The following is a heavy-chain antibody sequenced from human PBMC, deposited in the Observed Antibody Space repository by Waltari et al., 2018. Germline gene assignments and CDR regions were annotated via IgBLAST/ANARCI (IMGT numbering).Heavy chain of an antibody. CDR2: IKSKVDGATA. CDR1: GFSFSEAW. CDR3: TTDDSSGYFDFHP. D-gene: IGHD3-22*01. V-gene: IGHV3-15*01. Sequence: EVQLVESGGGLVKPGGSLRLSCAASGFSFSEAWMRGVRRPPGKGLEWVGRIKSKVDGATADYAAPVKGRVTISRDDSENTLYLQMSSLKTEDTAIYYCTTDDSSGYFDFHPRGRGTQVAVSS. J-gene: IGHJ5*02.